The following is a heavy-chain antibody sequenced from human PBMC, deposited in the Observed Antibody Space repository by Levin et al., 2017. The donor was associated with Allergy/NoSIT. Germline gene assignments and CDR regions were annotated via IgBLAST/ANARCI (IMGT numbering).Heavy chain of an antibody. CDR2: ISWNSGSI. J-gene: IGHJ3*02. CDR3: ARDNIGLPDACDS. Sequence: PGGSLRLSCAASGFTFDDYAMHWVRQAPGKGLEWVSGISWNSGSIGYADSVKGRFTISRDNAKNSLYLQMNSLRTEDTALYYCARDNIGLPDACDSWCQGTIVIVSS. CDR1: GFTFDDYA. D-gene: IGHD3-10*01. V-gene: IGHV3-9*01.